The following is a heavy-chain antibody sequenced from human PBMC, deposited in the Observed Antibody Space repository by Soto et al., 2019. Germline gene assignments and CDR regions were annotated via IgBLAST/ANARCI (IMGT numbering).Heavy chain of an antibody. J-gene: IGHJ5*02. D-gene: IGHD3-22*01. CDR1: GGSIAGYF. CDR3: ARQDRGKWFDP. V-gene: IGHV4-59*08. CDR2: ILYSGRT. Sequence: SETLSLTCTVSGGSIAGYFWSWIRQPPGKRLEWIGYILYSGRTNYNPSLKSRVTISQDTSKNQFSLTLRSVTAADPAVYYWARQDRGKWFDPWGKGTLVTVSS.